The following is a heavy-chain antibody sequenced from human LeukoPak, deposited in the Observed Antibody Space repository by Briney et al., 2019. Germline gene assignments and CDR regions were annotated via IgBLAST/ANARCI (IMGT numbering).Heavy chain of an antibody. CDR3: ARDQIAAAGTPSDGFDI. CDR2: IKQDGSEK. D-gene: IGHD6-13*01. V-gene: IGHV3-7*01. J-gene: IGHJ3*02. CDR1: GFTFSSYW. Sequence: GGSLRLSCAASGFTFSSYWMSWVRQAPGKGLEWVANIKQDGSEKYYVDSVKGRFTISRDNAKNSLYLQMNSLRAEDTAVYYCARDQIAAAGTPSDGFDIWGQGKMVTVS.